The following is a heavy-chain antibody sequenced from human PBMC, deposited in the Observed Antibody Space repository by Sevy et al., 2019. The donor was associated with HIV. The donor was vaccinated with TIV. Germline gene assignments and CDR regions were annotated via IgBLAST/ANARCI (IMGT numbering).Heavy chain of an antibody. Sequence: GGSLRLSCAASVFTFSSYSMNWVRQAPGKGLEWVSYISSSSSTIYYADSVKGRFTISRDNAKNSLYLQMNSLRDEDTAVYYCARLLGGSGSYYDFDYWGQGTLVTVSS. J-gene: IGHJ4*02. D-gene: IGHD3-10*01. CDR1: VFTFSSYS. CDR2: ISSSSSTI. V-gene: IGHV3-48*02. CDR3: ARLLGGSGSYYDFDY.